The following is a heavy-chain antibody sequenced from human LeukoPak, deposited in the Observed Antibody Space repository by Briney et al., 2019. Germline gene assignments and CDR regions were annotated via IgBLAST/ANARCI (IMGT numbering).Heavy chain of an antibody. V-gene: IGHV4-59*01. D-gene: IGHD4-23*01. CDR2: SGST. CDR1: GGSISDYY. Sequence: SSETLSLTFTVSGGSISDYYWSWIRPPPGRGLEWIAYSGSTNYNPSLKSRVIISVDTSKNQFSLKLSPVTAADTAVYYCARVGIDYSGNIIKYYFDYWGQGTLVTVSS. J-gene: IGHJ4*02. CDR3: ARVGIDYSGNIIKYYFDY.